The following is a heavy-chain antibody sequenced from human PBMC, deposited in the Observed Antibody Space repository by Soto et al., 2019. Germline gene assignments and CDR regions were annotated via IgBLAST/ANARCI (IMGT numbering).Heavy chain of an antibody. CDR2: INPNSGST. CDR3: AIAPTIFGSYYYYGLDV. CDR1: GYTFTGYY. D-gene: IGHD3-3*01. V-gene: IGHV1-2*04. J-gene: IGHJ6*02. Sequence: ASVKVSCKASGYTFTGYYMHWVRQAPGQGLEWMGWINPNSGSTNYAQKFQGWVTMTRDTSMSTAYMELSRLRSDDTAVYYCAIAPTIFGSYYYYGLDVWGQGTTVTVSS.